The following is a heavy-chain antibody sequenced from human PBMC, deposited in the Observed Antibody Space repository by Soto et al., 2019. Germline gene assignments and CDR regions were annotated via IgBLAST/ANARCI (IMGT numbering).Heavy chain of an antibody. Sequence: TLSLTCAVSGGSISSGGYSWSWIRQPPGKGLEWIGYIYHSGSTYYNPSLKSRVTISVDRSKNQFSLKLSSVTAADTAVYYCARAGMIVVDPFDYWGQGTLVTVSS. CDR2: IYHSGST. J-gene: IGHJ4*02. CDR3: ARAGMIVVDPFDY. D-gene: IGHD3-22*01. CDR1: GGSISSGGYS. V-gene: IGHV4-30-2*01.